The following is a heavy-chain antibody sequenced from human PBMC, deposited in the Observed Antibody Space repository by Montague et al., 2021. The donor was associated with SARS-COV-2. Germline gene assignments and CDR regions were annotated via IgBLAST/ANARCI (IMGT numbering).Heavy chain of an antibody. CDR2: INQSGST. CDR3: ARYRRRFAEIYDTYYDYGLNV. J-gene: IGHJ6*02. V-gene: IGHV4-34*01. D-gene: IGHD3-10*01. Sequence: ETLSLTCAVYGGSFSVHYWTWIRQPPGKGLEWIGQINQSGSTKXXPSLKSRVTISIDTSKNQFSLKMTSMTAADTGVYYCARYRRRFAEIYDTYYDYGLNVWGQGTTVTVFS. CDR1: GGSFSVHY.